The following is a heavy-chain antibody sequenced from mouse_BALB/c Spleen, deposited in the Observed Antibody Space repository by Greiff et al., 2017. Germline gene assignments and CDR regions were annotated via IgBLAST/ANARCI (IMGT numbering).Heavy chain of an antibody. J-gene: IGHJ1*01. CDR1: GFTFSSFG. Sequence: LVESGGGLVQPGGSRKLSCAASGFTFSSFGMHWVRQAPEKGLEWVAYISSGSSTIYYADTVKGRFTISRDNPKNTLFLQMTSLRSEDTAMYYSARRREDWYFDVWGAGTTVTVSS. CDR2: ISSGSSTI. CDR3: ARRREDWYFDV. V-gene: IGHV5-17*02.